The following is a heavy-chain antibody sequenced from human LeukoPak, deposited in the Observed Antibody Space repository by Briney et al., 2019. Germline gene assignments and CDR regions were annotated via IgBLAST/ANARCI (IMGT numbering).Heavy chain of an antibody. Sequence: SETLSLTCTVSGGSISSYYWSWIRQPPGKGLEWIGYIYYSGSTNYNPSLKSRVTISVDKSKNQFSLKLSSVTAADTAVYYCARAPRGIVVVPTALRAGMDVWGQGTTVTVSS. CDR2: IYYSGST. D-gene: IGHD2-2*01. CDR1: GGSISSYY. CDR3: ARAPRGIVVVPTALRAGMDV. V-gene: IGHV4-59*12. J-gene: IGHJ6*02.